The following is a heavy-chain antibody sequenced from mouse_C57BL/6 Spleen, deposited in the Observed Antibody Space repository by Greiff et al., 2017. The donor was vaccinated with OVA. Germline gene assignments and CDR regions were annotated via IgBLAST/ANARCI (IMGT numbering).Heavy chain of an antibody. CDR2: ISSGSSTI. J-gene: IGHJ2*01. D-gene: IGHD3-3*01. CDR1: GFTFSDYG. V-gene: IGHV5-17*01. CDR3: ARNQLYYFDY. Sequence: EVKLMESGGGLVKPGGSLKLSCAASGFTFSDYGMHWVRQAPEKGLEWVAYISSGSSTIYYADTVKGRFTISRDNAKNTLFLQMTSLRSEDTAMYYCARNQLYYFDYWGQGTTLTVSS.